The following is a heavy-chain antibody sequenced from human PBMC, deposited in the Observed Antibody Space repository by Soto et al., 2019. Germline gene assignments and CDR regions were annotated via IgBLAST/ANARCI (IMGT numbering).Heavy chain of an antibody. D-gene: IGHD1-26*01. J-gene: IGHJ4*02. CDR1: GGSISSGGYY. V-gene: IGHV4-31*03. CDR3: ARVAGVGAHFDY. Sequence: PSETLSLTCTVSGGSISSGGYYWSWIRQHPGKGLEWIGYIYYSGSTYYNPSLKSRVTISVDTSKNQFSLKLSSVTAADTAVYYCARVAGVGAHFDYWGQGTLVTVS. CDR2: IYYSGST.